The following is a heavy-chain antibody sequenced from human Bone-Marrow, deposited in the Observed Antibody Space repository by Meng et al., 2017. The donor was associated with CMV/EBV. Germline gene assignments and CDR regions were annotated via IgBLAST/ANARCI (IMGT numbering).Heavy chain of an antibody. CDR1: GYTFTSYD. Sequence: ASVKVSCKASGYTFTSYDINWVRQATGQGLEWMGWMNPNRGNTGYAQKFQGRVTITRNTSISTAYMELGSLRSEDTAVYYGASGYYDSSGYYGSFDYWGQGTLVTVSS. D-gene: IGHD3-22*01. CDR2: MNPNRGNT. CDR3: ASGYYDSSGYYGSFDY. J-gene: IGHJ4*02. V-gene: IGHV1-8*03.